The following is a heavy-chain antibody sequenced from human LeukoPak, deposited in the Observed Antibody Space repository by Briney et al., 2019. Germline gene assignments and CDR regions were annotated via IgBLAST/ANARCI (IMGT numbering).Heavy chain of an antibody. J-gene: IGHJ4*02. D-gene: IGHD5-18*01. CDR3: AKGGGYSYGSDY. V-gene: IGHV3-23*01. CDR1: GFTVSSNY. CDR2: ISGSGGST. Sequence: GGSLRLSCAASGFTVSSNYMSWVRQAPGKGLEWVSAISGSGGSTYYADSVKGRFTISRDNSKNTLYLQMNSLRAEDTAVYYCAKGGGYSYGSDYWGQGTLVTVSS.